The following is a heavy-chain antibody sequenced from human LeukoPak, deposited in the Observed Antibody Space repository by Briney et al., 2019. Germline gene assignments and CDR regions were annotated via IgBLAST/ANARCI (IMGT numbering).Heavy chain of an antibody. CDR3: ARDSGMVRGTVDY. Sequence: ASVNVSCKASGSTFTCYYMHWVRHAPGQGLEWMGWITPNSGGTNYAQKFQGRVTMTRDTSTSTVYMELSSLRSEDTAVYYCARDSGMVRGTVDYWGQGTLVTVSS. D-gene: IGHD3-10*01. CDR1: GSTFTCYY. J-gene: IGHJ4*02. CDR2: ITPNSGGT. V-gene: IGHV1-2*02.